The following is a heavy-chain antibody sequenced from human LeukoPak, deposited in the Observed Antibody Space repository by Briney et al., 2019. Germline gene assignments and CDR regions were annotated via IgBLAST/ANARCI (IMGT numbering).Heavy chain of an antibody. V-gene: IGHV3-23*01. CDR3: AKENGYNYYFDY. J-gene: IGHJ4*02. CDR2: ISGSGGST. CDR1: GFTFSTYA. D-gene: IGHD5-24*01. Sequence: PGGSLRLSCAASGFTFSTYAMSWVRQAPGKGLEWVSAISGSGGSTNYADSVKGRFTISRGNSKNTLYLQMNSLRAEDTAVYYCAKENGYNYYFDYWGQGTLVTVSS.